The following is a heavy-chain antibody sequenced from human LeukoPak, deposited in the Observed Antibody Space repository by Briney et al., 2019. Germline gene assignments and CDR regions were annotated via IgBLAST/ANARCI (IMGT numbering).Heavy chain of an antibody. V-gene: IGHV4-61*01. CDR3: ARVQRFWSGYPADY. D-gene: IGHD3-3*01. Sequence: PSETLSLTCTVSGGSVSSGSYSWSWIRQPPGKGLEWIGNIYYSGITNYNPSLNRRITISVDTSKNQLSLKLSSVTAADTALYYCARVQRFWSGYPADYWGQGTLVTVSS. J-gene: IGHJ4*02. CDR1: GGSVSSGSYS. CDR2: IYYSGIT.